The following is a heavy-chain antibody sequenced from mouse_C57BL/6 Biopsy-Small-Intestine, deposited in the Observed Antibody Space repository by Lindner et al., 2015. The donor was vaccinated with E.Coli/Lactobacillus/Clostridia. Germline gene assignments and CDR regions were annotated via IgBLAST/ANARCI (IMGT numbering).Heavy chain of an antibody. CDR3: AISVAARPSSMDV. J-gene: IGHJ1*01. CDR2: IIPALNIA. D-gene: IGHD6-2*01. CDR1: GGTFTTYA. V-gene: IGHV1-74*01. Sequence: SVKVSCKVSGGTFTTYAINWVRQAPGQGLEWTGRIIPALNIANYARKFHGRVTITADTSTNTAYMEFNNLRSDDTAVYYCAISVAARPSSMDVWGQGTTVTVSS.